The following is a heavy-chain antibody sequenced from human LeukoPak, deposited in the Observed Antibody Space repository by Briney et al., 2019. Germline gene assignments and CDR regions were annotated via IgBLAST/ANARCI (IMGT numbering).Heavy chain of an antibody. Sequence: ASVKVSCKASGYTFTGYYMHWVRQAPGQGLEWMGWINPNSGGTNYAQKFQGRVTMTRGTSISTAYMELSRLRSDDTAVYYCARDGSGSYNWFDPWGQGTLVTVSS. J-gene: IGHJ5*02. V-gene: IGHV1-2*02. CDR3: ARDGSGSYNWFDP. CDR2: INPNSGGT. D-gene: IGHD3-10*01. CDR1: GYTFTGYY.